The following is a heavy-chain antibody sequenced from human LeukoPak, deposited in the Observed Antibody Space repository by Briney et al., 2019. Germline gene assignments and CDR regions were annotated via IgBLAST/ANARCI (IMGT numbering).Heavy chain of an antibody. CDR1: GGSISSYY. CDR3: ARDLDAAMGVFDY. CDR2: IYYSGST. J-gene: IGHJ4*02. D-gene: IGHD5-18*01. Sequence: PSETLSLTCTVSGGSISSYYWSWIRQPPGKGLEWIGYIYYSGSTNYNPSLKSRVTISVDTSKNQFSLKLSSVTAADTAVYYCARDLDAAMGVFDYWGQGTLVTVSS. V-gene: IGHV4-59*12.